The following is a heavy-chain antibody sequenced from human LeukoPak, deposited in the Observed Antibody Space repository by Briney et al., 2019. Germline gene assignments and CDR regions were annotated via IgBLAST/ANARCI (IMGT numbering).Heavy chain of an antibody. V-gene: IGHV3-NL1*01. J-gene: IGHJ4*02. CDR1: GFTYSSYG. CDR3: ASGSRFDY. CDR2: IYSGGSI. D-gene: IGHD5/OR15-5a*01. Sequence: GGSLRLSCAASGFTYSSYGMHWVRQAPGKGLEWVSVIYSGGSIYYADSVKGRFTISRHNSKNTLYLQMNSLRPEDTAVYYCASGSRFDYWGQGTLVTVSS.